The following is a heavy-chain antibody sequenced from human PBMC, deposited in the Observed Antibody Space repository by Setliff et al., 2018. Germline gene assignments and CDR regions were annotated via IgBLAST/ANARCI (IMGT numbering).Heavy chain of an antibody. V-gene: IGHV4-39*02. CDR1: GGSISNSTFY. CDR3: ARIITTRASAADFDY. Sequence: SETLSLTCTVSGGSISNSTFYWGWIRQPPGKGLEWIGSLYYGGTTFNTFYNPSLKSRITIYPDTSNNHFSLRLTSVTAADTGVYYCARIITTRASAADFDYWGQGNLVTVSS. D-gene: IGHD1-1*01. J-gene: IGHJ4*02. CDR2: LYYGGTTFNT.